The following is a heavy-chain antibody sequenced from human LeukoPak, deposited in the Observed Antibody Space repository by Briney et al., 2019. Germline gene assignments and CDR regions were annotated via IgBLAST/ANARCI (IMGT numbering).Heavy chain of an antibody. V-gene: IGHV1-18*01. Sequence: ASVRVPCKASGYTFTSYGISWVRQAPGQGLEWMGWISAYNGNTNYAQKLQGRVTMTTDTSTSTAYMEPRSLRSDDTAVYYCARCLEHYYMGVWGKGTTVTISS. D-gene: IGHD5/OR15-5a*01. CDR3: ARCLEHYYMGV. J-gene: IGHJ6*03. CDR2: ISAYNGNT. CDR1: GYTFTSYG.